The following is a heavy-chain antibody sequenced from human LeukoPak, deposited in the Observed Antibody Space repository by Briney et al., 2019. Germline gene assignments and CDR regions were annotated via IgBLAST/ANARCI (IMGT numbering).Heavy chain of an antibody. D-gene: IGHD2-2*02. Sequence: PSETLSLTCTVSGGSISSYYWSWIRQPAGKGLEWIGRIYTSGSTNYNPSLKSRVTMSVDTSKNQFSLKLSSVTAADTAVYYCARDGSVVVPAAILRPCWFDPWAREPWSPSPQ. CDR3: ARDGSVVVPAAILRPCWFDP. V-gene: IGHV4-4*07. CDR1: GGSISSYY. J-gene: IGHJ5*02. CDR2: IYTSGST.